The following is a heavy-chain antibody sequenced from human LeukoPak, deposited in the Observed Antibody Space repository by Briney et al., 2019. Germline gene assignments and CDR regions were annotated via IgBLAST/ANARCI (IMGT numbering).Heavy chain of an antibody. CDR3: AKWGDYYENSGPDFDC. CDR1: GFRFSTYG. J-gene: IGHJ4*02. CDR2: TSHDEKTK. D-gene: IGHD3-22*01. V-gene: IGHV3-30*18. Sequence: GGSMRLSCAASGFRFSTYGMHWVRQAPGKGLEWLAVTSHDEKTKFYADSIKGRFTISRDNSKNTLYLQMNGLRTEDTAVYYCAKWGDYYENSGPDFDCWGQGTLVTVSS.